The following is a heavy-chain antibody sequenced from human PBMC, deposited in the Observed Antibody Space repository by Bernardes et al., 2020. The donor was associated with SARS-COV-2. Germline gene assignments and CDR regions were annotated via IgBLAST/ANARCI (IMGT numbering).Heavy chain of an antibody. CDR2: MWYDGSNN. CDR3: ARVITGRYSGGWPSDY. D-gene: IGHD6-19*01. J-gene: IGHJ4*02. Sequence: GGSLRLSCAASGFTLSNYGMHWGRQAPGLGLEWVAVMWYDGSNNYYADSVKGRFTISRDNSKNTLYLQMNSLRGEDTAVYYCARVITGRYSGGWPSDYWGQGTLVTVSS. V-gene: IGHV3-33*01. CDR1: GFTLSNYG.